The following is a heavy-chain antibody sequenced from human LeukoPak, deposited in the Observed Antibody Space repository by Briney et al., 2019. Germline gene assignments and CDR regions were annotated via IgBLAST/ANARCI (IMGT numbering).Heavy chain of an antibody. J-gene: IGHJ4*02. CDR1: GGSFSGYY. CDR2: INHSGST. CDR3: ARVVWFLDY. D-gene: IGHD3-3*01. Sequence: SETLSLTCAVYGGSFSGYYWSWIRQPPGKGLEWIGEINHSGSTNYNPSLKSRVTISVDTSKNQFSLKLSSVTAADTAVYYCARVVWFLDYWGRGTLVTVSS. V-gene: IGHV4-34*01.